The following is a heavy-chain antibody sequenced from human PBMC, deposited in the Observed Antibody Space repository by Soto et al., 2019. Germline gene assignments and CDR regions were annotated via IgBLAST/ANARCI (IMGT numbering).Heavy chain of an antibody. CDR2: INTSGGSP. Sequence: QAQLVQSGAEVKQPGASAKVSCKASGYTFTSYYMFWVRQAPGQGLEWMGVINTSGGSPTYAQKFQGRVTMTSDTSTSTVYMELSSLRPEDTAMYYCTRGFHTMVRPRGRYGLDVWGQGTTVIVSS. CDR1: GYTFTSYY. CDR3: TRGFHTMVRPRGRYGLDV. D-gene: IGHD3-10*01. V-gene: IGHV1-46*01. J-gene: IGHJ6*02.